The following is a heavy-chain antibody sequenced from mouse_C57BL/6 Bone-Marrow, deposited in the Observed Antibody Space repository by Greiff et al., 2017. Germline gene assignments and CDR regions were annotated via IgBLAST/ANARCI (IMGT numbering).Heavy chain of an antibody. CDR3: ARDAFSGAMDY. CDR1: GFTFSDFY. V-gene: IGHV7-1*01. J-gene: IGHJ4*01. CDR2: SRNKANDYTT. Sequence: EVMLMESGGGLVQSGRSLRLSCATSGFTFSDFYMEWVRQAPGKGLEWIAASRNKANDYTTEYSASVKGRFIVSRDTSQSILYLQMNALRAEDTAIYYCARDAFSGAMDYWGQGTSVTVSS. D-gene: IGHD3-1*01.